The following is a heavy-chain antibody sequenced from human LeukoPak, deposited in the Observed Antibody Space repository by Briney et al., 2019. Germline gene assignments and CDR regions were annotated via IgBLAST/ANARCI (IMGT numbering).Heavy chain of an antibody. Sequence: GESLKISCKGSGYSFTSYWIGWVRQMPGKGLEWMGIIYPGDPDTRYSPSFQGQVTISADKSISTAYLQWSSLKASDTAMYYCARRRITIFGVPTDYFDYWGQGTLVTVSS. CDR1: GYSFTSYW. D-gene: IGHD3-3*01. J-gene: IGHJ4*02. CDR2: IYPGDPDT. V-gene: IGHV5-51*01. CDR3: ARRRITIFGVPTDYFDY.